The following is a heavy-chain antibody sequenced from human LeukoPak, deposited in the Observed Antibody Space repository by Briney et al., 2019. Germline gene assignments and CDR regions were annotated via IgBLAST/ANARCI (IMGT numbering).Heavy chain of an antibody. J-gene: IGHJ4*02. CDR2: ISYDGSNK. CDR3: ARVTYDFWSGYSDY. D-gene: IGHD3-3*01. V-gene: IGHV3-30-3*01. Sequence: SCKASGCTFTSYAMHWVRQAPGKGLEWVAVISYDGSNKYYADSVKGRFTISRDNSKNTLYLQMNSLRAEDTAVYYCARVTYDFWSGYSDYWGQGTLVTVSS. CDR1: GCTFTSYA.